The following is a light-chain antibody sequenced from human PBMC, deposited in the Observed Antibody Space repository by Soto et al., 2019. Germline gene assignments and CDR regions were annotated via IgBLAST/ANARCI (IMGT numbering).Light chain of an antibody. CDR3: QPYNPWPPVFT. J-gene: IGKJ3*01. CDR2: DAS. CDR1: QSISSN. Sequence: EIVMTQSPATLSVSPGERATLSCRASQSISSNLAWYQQKPGQAPRLLIYDASTRATGIPARFSGSGSGTEFTLTISSLQSEDFAVYYCQPYNPWPPVFTFGPGTTVDIK. V-gene: IGKV3-15*01.